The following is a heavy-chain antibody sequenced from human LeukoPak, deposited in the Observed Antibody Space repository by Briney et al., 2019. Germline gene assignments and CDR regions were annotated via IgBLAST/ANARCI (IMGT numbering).Heavy chain of an antibody. CDR2: ITKSGDQT. D-gene: IGHD5-24*01. CDR3: VKSAGKDGYRDVFDI. Sequence: GGSLRLSCAASGFTFSSYSMNWVRQAPGKGLEWVSTITKSGDQTHYADSVRGLFTISRDIFKNTLYLQMNSLRAEDTAVYHCVKSAGKDGYRDVFDIWGQGAVVTVSS. CDR1: GFTFSSYS. V-gene: IGHV3-21*04. J-gene: IGHJ3*02.